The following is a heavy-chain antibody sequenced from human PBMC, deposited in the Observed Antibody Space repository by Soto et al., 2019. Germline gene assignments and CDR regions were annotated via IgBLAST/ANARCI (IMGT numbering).Heavy chain of an antibody. CDR3: AKDSDIVAISTDIGQQLDT. V-gene: IGHV3-23*01. CDR1: GFTFSHYA. CDR2: ISGSGGTS. D-gene: IGHD2-21*01. J-gene: IGHJ5*02. Sequence: QPGGSLRLSCAASGFTFSHYAMTWVRQGPGKGLEWVSVISGSGGTSYYADSVKGRFTISRDNPKKMLYLQMNSLRGEDTAIYYCAKDSDIVAISTDIGQQLDTWGQGTRVTVSS.